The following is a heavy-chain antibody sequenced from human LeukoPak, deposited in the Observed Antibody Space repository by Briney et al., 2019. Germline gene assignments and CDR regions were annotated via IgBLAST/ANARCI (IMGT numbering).Heavy chain of an antibody. CDR2: ISSNGGST. Sequence: GGSLRLSCAASGLTFSSYAMHWVRQAPGKGLEYVSAISSNGGSTYYANSVKGRFTISRDNSKNTLYLQMGSLRAEDMAVYYCARAASRVGSSSLGYWGQGTLATVSS. D-gene: IGHD6-13*01. CDR3: ARAASRVGSSSLGY. CDR1: GLTFSSYA. J-gene: IGHJ4*02. V-gene: IGHV3-64*01.